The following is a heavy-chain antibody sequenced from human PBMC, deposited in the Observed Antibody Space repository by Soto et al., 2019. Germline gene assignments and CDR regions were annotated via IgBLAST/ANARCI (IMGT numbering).Heavy chain of an antibody. CDR2: IYYSGST. J-gene: IGHJ6*02. V-gene: IGHV4-30-4*01. CDR3: ARESRTWTTVVTRPYYYGMDV. Sequence: SETLSLTCTVSSGSISSGDYYWSWIRQPPGKGLEWIGYIYYSGSTYYNPSLKSRVTISVDTSKNQFSLKLSSVTAADTAVYYCARESRTWTTVVTRPYYYGMDVWGQGTTVTVSS. D-gene: IGHD4-17*01. CDR1: SGSISSGDYY.